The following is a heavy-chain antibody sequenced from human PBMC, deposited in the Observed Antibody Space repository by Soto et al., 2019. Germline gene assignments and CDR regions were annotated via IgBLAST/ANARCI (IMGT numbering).Heavy chain of an antibody. D-gene: IGHD3-10*01. J-gene: IGHJ4*02. CDR3: ARGELIWFGELLR. V-gene: IGHV1-8*01. Sequence: QVQLVQSGAEVKKPGASVKVSCKASGYTFTSYEINWVRQATGQGLEWMGWMNPNSGDTGYAQKFQGRRTMTRNTSISTAYMELSSLRSDDTAVYYCARGELIWFGELLRWGQGTLVTVSS. CDR1: GYTFTSYE. CDR2: MNPNSGDT.